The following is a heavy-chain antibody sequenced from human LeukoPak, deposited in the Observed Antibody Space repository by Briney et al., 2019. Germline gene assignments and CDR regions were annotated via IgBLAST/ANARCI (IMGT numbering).Heavy chain of an antibody. CDR2: IADDGSNT. Sequence: GGSLRLSCTASGFTLSNFGMHWVRQAPGKGLEWVAVIADDGSNTFYADSVKGRFTISRDNSKNALYLQLNSLRPEDTAVYYCAKDADTATIIYWYFDLWGRGTLVTVSS. V-gene: IGHV3-30*18. D-gene: IGHD5-18*01. CDR3: AKDADTATIIYWYFDL. CDR1: GFTLSNFG. J-gene: IGHJ2*01.